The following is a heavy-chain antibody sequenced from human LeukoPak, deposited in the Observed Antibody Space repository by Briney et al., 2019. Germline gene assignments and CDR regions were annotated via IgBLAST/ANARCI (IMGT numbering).Heavy chain of an antibody. D-gene: IGHD2/OR15-2a*01. Sequence: GGSLRLSCAASGNYWMHWVRQAPGKGLVWVSHINNYGRWTSYADSVKGRFTISKDNAKNTVYLQMNSLRAEDTAVYYCVSFYETYWGRGTLVTVSS. CDR1: GNYW. CDR2: INNYGRWT. J-gene: IGHJ4*02. V-gene: IGHV3-74*01. CDR3: VSFYETY.